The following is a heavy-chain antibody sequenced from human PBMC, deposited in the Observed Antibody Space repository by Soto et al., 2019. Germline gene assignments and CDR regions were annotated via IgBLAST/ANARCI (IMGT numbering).Heavy chain of an antibody. D-gene: IGHD3-10*01. J-gene: IGHJ4*02. CDR1: GFTFNNYW. Sequence: LRLSCAVSGFTFNNYWMSWVRQAPGKGLEWVANIKQDGNEKYYVDSVKGRFTISRDNAKNSLYLQMNSLRAEDTAVYYCTRITSLAGVYWGQGTLVTVSS. CDR2: IKQDGNEK. CDR3: TRITSLAGVY. V-gene: IGHV3-7*05.